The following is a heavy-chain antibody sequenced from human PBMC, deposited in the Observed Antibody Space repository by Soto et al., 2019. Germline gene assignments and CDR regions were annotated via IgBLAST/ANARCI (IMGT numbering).Heavy chain of an antibody. Sequence: QVQLQESGPGLVKPSQTLSLTCTVSGGSISSCGYYWSWIRQHPGKGLEWIGYIYYSGSTYYNPSLKSRVTISVDTSTNQYSLKLSSVTAADTAVYYCARDLGYGGNNWFDPWGQGTLVTVSS. CDR1: GGSISSCGYY. CDR3: ARDLGYGGNNWFDP. J-gene: IGHJ5*02. V-gene: IGHV4-31*03. D-gene: IGHD4-17*01. CDR2: IYYSGST.